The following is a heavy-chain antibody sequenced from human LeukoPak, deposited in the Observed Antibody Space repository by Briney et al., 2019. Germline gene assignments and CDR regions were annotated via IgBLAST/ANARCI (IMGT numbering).Heavy chain of an antibody. Sequence: GGSLRLSCAASGFTFDDYGMSWVRQAPGKGLEWVSGLNWNGGDTAYADSVKGRFTISRDNSKNTLYLQMNSLRAEDTAVYYCASTITMVRGVPWNVWGQGTTVTVSS. CDR2: LNWNGGDT. CDR3: ASTITMVRGVPWNV. V-gene: IGHV3-20*04. D-gene: IGHD3-10*01. J-gene: IGHJ6*02. CDR1: GFTFDDYG.